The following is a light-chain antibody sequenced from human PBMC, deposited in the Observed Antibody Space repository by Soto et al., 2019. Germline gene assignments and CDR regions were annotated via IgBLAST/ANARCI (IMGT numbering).Light chain of an antibody. J-gene: IGKJ1*01. CDR2: LTS. V-gene: IGKV3-11*01. Sequence: NLLTQSPGTLSLSPGEGATLSCRASQAVNTRLAWYQHKPGQAPRLLIYLTSNRAAGIPARFSGSGSGTDFTLTISDVEPEDFAVYYCHQRQSWPRTFGQGTKVDIK. CDR1: QAVNTR. CDR3: HQRQSWPRT.